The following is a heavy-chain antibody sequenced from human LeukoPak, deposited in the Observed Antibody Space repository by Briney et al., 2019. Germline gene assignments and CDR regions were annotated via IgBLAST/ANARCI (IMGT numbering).Heavy chain of an antibody. V-gene: IGHV4-39*01. J-gene: IGHJ3*02. CDR1: GVSISSSTSY. CDR2: IFYSGRT. CDR3: ARHPGITAAGTGFDI. Sequence: SETLSLTCTVSGVSISSSTSYWGWIRQPPGKGLEWIVSIFYSGRTYYNPSLKSRLTISVDTSKNQFSLKLSSVTAADTAVYYCARHPGITAAGTGFDIWGQGTMVTVSS. D-gene: IGHD6-13*01.